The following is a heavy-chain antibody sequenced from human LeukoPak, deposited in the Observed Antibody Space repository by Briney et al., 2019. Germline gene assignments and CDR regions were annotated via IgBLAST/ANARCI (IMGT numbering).Heavy chain of an antibody. D-gene: IGHD4-17*01. Sequence: GRSLRLSCAASGSTFDDYAMHWVRQAPGKGLEWVSGISWNSGSIGYADSVKGRFTISRDNAKNSLYLQMNSLRAEDTALYYCAKGSSGRGGTVTFDYWGQGTLVTVSS. V-gene: IGHV3-9*01. J-gene: IGHJ4*02. CDR1: GSTFDDYA. CDR2: ISWNSGSI. CDR3: AKGSSGRGGTVTFDY.